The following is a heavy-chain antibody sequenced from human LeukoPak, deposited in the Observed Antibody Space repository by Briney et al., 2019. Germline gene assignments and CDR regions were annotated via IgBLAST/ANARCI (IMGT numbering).Heavy chain of an antibody. CDR3: ARGPGGGYGDFDY. CDR2: IYSGGST. D-gene: IGHD5-12*01. V-gene: IGHV3-53*01. CDR1: GFTVSGNY. J-gene: IGHJ4*02. Sequence: GGSLRLSCAASGFTVSGNYMGWVRQAPGKGLEWVSVIYSGGSTYYADSVKGRFTISRDNSKNTLYLQMNSLRAEDTAVYYCARGPGGGYGDFDYWGQGTLVTVSS.